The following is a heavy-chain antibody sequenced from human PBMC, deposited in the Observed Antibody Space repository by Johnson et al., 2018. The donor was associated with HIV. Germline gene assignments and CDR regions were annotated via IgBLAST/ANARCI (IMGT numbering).Heavy chain of an antibody. D-gene: IGHD3-3*01. J-gene: IGHJ3*02. V-gene: IGHV3-30*04. CDR3: AREGLFSDAFDI. CDR2: ISFDGSNK. Sequence: QVQLVESGGGVVQPGRSLRLSCAASGFTFSRYAMHWVRQAPGKGLEWVTVISFDGSNKYYAYSVKGRFTSSRDNSKNTLYLQMNSLRAEDTAVYYCAREGLFSDAFDIWGQGTMVTVSS. CDR1: GFTFSRYA.